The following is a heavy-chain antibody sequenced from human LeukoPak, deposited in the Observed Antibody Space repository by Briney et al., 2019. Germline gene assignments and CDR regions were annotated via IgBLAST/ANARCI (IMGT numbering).Heavy chain of an antibody. D-gene: IGHD6-19*01. CDR2: ISSSSSYI. V-gene: IGHV3-21*01. CDR3: ATLLMGLVRFYYGMDV. Sequence: NPGGSLRLPCAASGFTFSSYSMNWVRQAPGKGLEWVSSISSSSSYIYYADSVKGRFTISRDNAKNSLYLQMNSLRAEDTAVYYCATLLMGLVRFYYGMDVWGKGTTVTVSS. CDR1: GFTFSSYS. J-gene: IGHJ6*04.